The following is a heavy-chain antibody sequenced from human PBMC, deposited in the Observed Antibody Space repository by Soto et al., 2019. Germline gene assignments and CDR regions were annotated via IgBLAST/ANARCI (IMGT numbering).Heavy chain of an antibody. Sequence: ASVKVSCKASGYTFTSYDINWVRQATGLGLEWMGWMNPDSGNTDYAQKFQGRVTMTRNTSINTAYMELSSLRSEDTAVYYCARATYGSNYYHGVGVWGQGPTVTVSS. V-gene: IGHV1-8*01. CDR3: ARATYGSNYYHGVGV. J-gene: IGHJ6*02. CDR2: MNPDSGNT. D-gene: IGHD4-17*01. CDR1: GYTFTSYD.